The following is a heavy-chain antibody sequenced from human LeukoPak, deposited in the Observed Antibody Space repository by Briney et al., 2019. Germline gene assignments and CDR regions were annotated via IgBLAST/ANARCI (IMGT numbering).Heavy chain of an antibody. CDR3: TRAYGGCGMDV. Sequence: PGGSLRLSCAVSGFTVSNNHMNWVRQAPGRGLECVSVIYSDGATSYAGSVRGRFTSSRDNSKNTLYLQMNTLSPEDTALYYCTRAYGGCGMDVWGQGTTVIVSS. CDR2: IYSDGAT. V-gene: IGHV3-66*02. D-gene: IGHD5-12*01. J-gene: IGHJ6*02. CDR1: GFTVSNNH.